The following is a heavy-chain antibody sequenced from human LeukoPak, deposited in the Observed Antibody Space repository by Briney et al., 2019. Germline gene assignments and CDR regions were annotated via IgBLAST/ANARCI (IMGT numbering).Heavy chain of an antibody. V-gene: IGHV3-13*01. Sequence: PGGSLSLSFEASGFTFVDYDLNGFGKATGKGLEWASAIRSIGDRFYSGSVKGRFTISRENAKNTFYLEMNSLRVGDTAVYYCARLYSSGRYANAFDTWGQGTVVTVSS. J-gene: IGHJ3*02. CDR3: ARLYSSGRYANAFDT. CDR1: GFTFVDYD. D-gene: IGHD6-19*01. CDR2: IRSIGDR.